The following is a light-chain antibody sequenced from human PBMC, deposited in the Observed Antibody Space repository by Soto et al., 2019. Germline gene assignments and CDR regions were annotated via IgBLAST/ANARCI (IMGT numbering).Light chain of an antibody. V-gene: IGKV1-5*01. J-gene: IGKJ1*01. CDR3: QHYNSDPWT. CDR2: DAS. CDR1: QTIRRW. Sequence: DIEMTQSPSTLSASVGDRVTITCRASQTIRRWLAWYQQRPGKAPKVLIYDASTLESGVPARFSGSGSETEFTLTISSLQPEDSATDYCQHYNSDPWTFGQGTKVDIK.